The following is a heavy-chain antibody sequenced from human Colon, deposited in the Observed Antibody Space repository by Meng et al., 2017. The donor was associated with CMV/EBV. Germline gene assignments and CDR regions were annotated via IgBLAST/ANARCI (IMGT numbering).Heavy chain of an antibody. J-gene: IGHJ4*02. Sequence: GESLKILCTASGFTFSSYWIHLVRQVPGKGLVWVSRINSDGSRTMYADSVKGRFNISRDNAKNTVYLQMNSLRAEDTAVYYCARSLTIFDSPDYWGQGTLVTVSS. CDR3: ARSLTIFDSPDY. CDR1: GFTFSSYW. D-gene: IGHD3-3*01. V-gene: IGHV3-74*03. CDR2: INSDGSRT.